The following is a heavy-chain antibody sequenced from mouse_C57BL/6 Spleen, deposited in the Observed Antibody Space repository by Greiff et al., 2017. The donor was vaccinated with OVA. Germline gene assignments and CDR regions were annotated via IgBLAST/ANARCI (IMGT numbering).Heavy chain of an antibody. CDR2: IDPSDSYT. CDR3: ARGRQYFDV. CDR1: GYTFTSYW. V-gene: IGHV1-50*01. J-gene: IGHJ1*03. Sequence: QVQLKQPGAELVKPGASVKLSCKASGYTFTSYWMQWVKQRPGQGLEWIGEIDPSDSYTNYNQKFKGKATLTVDTSSSTAYMQLSSLTSEDSAVYYCARGRQYFDVWGTGTTVTVSS. D-gene: IGHD2-12*01.